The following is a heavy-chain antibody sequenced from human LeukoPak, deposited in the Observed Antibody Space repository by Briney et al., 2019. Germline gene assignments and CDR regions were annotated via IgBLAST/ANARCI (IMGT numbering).Heavy chain of an antibody. D-gene: IGHD3-22*01. Sequence: PGRSLRLSCAASGFTFANYGMYWVRQAPGQGLEWLALIYFDGSVTDYSDSVRGRFTISRDNSNNTLYLEMNNLRAEDTAVYFCARDPHYYESSGYFDPWGQGTLVTVSS. CDR1: GFTFANYG. V-gene: IGHV3-33*07. CDR3: ARDPHYYESSGYFDP. J-gene: IGHJ5*02. CDR2: IYFDGSVT.